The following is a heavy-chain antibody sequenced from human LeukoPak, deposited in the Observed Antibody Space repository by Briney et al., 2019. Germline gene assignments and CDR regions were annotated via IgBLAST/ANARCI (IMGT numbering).Heavy chain of an antibody. Sequence: PGGSLRLSCEASGSTFDKYAVSWVRQAPGKGLEWVSTIGISAGSTYCADAVKGRFTISRDNSKKTVILQMNRLRVEDTAVYYCAKDPRQQQLVPYWGQGTLVTVSS. D-gene: IGHD6-13*01. J-gene: IGHJ4*02. CDR1: GSTFDKYA. CDR2: IGISAGST. CDR3: AKDPRQQQLVPY. V-gene: IGHV3-23*01.